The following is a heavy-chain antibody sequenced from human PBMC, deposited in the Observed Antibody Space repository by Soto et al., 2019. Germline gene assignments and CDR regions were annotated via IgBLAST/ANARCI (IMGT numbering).Heavy chain of an antibody. CDR1: GGSISSGDYY. D-gene: IGHD1-20*01. Sequence: SESLSLTCTVSGGSISSGDYYWSWIRQPPGKGLEWIGYIYYSGSTYYNPSLKSRVTISLDTSGNQFSLKLSSVTAADTAVYYCARDLHITETTLNYYYYAMDVWGQGTTVTVSS. CDR2: IYYSGST. V-gene: IGHV4-30-4*01. CDR3: ARDLHITETTLNYYYYAMDV. J-gene: IGHJ6*02.